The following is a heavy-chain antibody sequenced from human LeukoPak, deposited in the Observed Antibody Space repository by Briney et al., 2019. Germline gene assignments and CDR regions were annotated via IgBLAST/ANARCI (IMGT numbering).Heavy chain of an antibody. CDR2: LHTDGSRA. J-gene: IGHJ4*02. V-gene: IGHV3-74*01. CDR1: GFSFSTYW. D-gene: IGHD2-2*01. CDR3: VKDSRVYCSSASCYGYFDY. Sequence: PGGSLRLSCAASGFSFSTYWMHWVRQAPGKGLVWVSRLHTDGSRASYADSVKGRFTISRDNAKNTLYLQMNSLRAEDTAVYYCVKDSRVYCSSASCYGYFDYWGQGTLVTVSS.